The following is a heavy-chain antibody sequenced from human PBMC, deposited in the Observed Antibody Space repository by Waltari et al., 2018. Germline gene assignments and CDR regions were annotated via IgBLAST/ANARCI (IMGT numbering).Heavy chain of an antibody. CDR3: AKDWRISS. D-gene: IGHD2-15*01. V-gene: IGHV3-30*18. CDR2: ISYDGSNK. CDR1: GFTFSTYG. J-gene: IGHJ4*02. Sequence: QVQLVESGGGVVQPGRSLRLSCAASGFTFSTYGMHWVRQAPGKGLEGVAFISYDGSNKYYADSVKGRFTISRDNSKNTLYLQMNSLRAEDTAVYYCAKDWRISSWGQGTLVTVSS.